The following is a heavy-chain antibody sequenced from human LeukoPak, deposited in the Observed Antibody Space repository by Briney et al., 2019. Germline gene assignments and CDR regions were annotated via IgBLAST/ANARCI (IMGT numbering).Heavy chain of an antibody. CDR3: ARQAGSYYVN. J-gene: IGHJ4*02. CDR1: GYSFTSYW. V-gene: IGHV5-10-1*01. Sequence: GESLQISCQGSGYSFTSYWISWVRQMPGKGLEWMGRIDPSDSYTNYSPSFQGHVTISADKSISTAYLQWSSLKASDTAMYYCARQAGSYYVNWGQGTLVTVSS. D-gene: IGHD1-26*01. CDR2: IDPSDSYT.